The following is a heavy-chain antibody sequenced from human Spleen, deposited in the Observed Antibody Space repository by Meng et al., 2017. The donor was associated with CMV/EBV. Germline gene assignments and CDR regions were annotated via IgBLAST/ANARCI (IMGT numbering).Heavy chain of an antibody. Sequence: VSGGSVSSGSYYWSWIRQPPGKGLEWIGYIYYSGSTNYNPSLKSRVTISVDTSKNQFSLKLSSVTAADTAVYHCARGGWDSSGYYDYWGQGTLVTVSS. D-gene: IGHD3-22*01. CDR1: GGSVSSGSYY. CDR3: ARGGWDSSGYYDY. J-gene: IGHJ4*02. V-gene: IGHV4-61*01. CDR2: IYYSGST.